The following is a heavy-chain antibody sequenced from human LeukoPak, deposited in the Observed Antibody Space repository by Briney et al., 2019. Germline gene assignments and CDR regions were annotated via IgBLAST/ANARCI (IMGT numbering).Heavy chain of an antibody. CDR3: ATNNYFGSGSDFDY. CDR2: IWYDGSHT. CDR1: GFTFSSYG. J-gene: IGHJ4*02. V-gene: IGHV3-33*03. D-gene: IGHD3-10*01. Sequence: GGSLRLSCAASGFTFSSYGMHWVRQAPGKGLQWGAIIWYDGSHTYYADSVKGRFTISRDNSKNTLYLQMNSLRAEDTAVYYCATNNYFGSGSDFDYWGQGTLVTVSS.